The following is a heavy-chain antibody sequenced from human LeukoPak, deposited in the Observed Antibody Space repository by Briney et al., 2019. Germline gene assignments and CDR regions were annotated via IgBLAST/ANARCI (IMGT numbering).Heavy chain of an antibody. CDR2: ISRLGT. V-gene: IGHV3-69-1*01. Sequence: GGSLRLSCSASGFIYSAYRMYWVRQAQGKGLEWVSGISRLGTFYSDSVKGRFTISRDNSRNTLFLQMNSLTVDDTAVYYCAKGLEVESRLDSWGPGTLVTVSS. J-gene: IGHJ4*02. CDR1: GFIYSAYR. D-gene: IGHD1-1*01. CDR3: AKGLEVESRLDS.